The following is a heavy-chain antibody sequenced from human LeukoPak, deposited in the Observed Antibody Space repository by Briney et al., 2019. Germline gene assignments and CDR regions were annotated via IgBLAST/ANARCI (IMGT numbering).Heavy chain of an antibody. CDR2: ISAYNGNT. J-gene: IGHJ4*02. CDR1: GYTFTSYG. CDR3: ARNYYDSSGYYLPDFDY. D-gene: IGHD3-22*01. Sequence: ASVKVSCKASGYTFTSYGISWVRQAPGQGLEWMGWISAYNGNTNYAQKLQGRATMTTDTSTSTAYMELRSLRSDDTAVYYCARNYYDSSGYYLPDFDYWGQGTLVTVSS. V-gene: IGHV1-18*01.